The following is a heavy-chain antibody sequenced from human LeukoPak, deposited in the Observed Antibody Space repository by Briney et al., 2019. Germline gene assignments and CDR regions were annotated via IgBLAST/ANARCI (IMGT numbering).Heavy chain of an antibody. CDR2: ISAYNGNT. CDR3: ARDLHNYYGSGSYYIGGY. D-gene: IGHD3-10*01. J-gene: IGHJ4*02. Sequence: ASVKVSCKASGYTFTSYGISWVRQAPGQGLEWMGWISAYNGNTNYAQKLQGRVTMTTDTSTSTAYMELRSLRSDDTAVYYCARDLHNYYGSGSYYIGGYWGQGTLVTVSS. CDR1: GYTFTSYG. V-gene: IGHV1-18*01.